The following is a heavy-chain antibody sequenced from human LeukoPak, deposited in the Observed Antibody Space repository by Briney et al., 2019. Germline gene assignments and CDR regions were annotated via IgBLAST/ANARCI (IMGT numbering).Heavy chain of an antibody. CDR2: IYYSGST. J-gene: IGHJ6*03. D-gene: IGHD1-1*01. CDR3: ARGARGQLASYYYYYMDV. Sequence: PSETLSLTCTVSGGSISGYYWSWIRQPPGKGLEWIGYIYYSGSTNYNPSLKSRVTISVDTSKNQFSLKLSSVTAADTAVYYCARGARGQLASYYYYYMDVWGKGTTVTVSS. CDR1: GGSISGYY. V-gene: IGHV4-59*01.